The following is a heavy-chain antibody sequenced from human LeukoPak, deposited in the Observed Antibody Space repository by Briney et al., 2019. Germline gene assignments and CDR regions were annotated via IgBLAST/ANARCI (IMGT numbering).Heavy chain of an antibody. J-gene: IGHJ4*02. CDR3: ARVYTSSWYDY. D-gene: IGHD6-13*01. CDR1: GFTFNTYS. Sequence: GGSLRLSCAASGFTFNTYSMNWVRQAPGKGLEWVSYISSSRSTIKYADSVKGRFTISRDNAKNSLFLQMNSLRAEDTAVYYCARVYTSSWYDYWGQGTLVTVSS. V-gene: IGHV3-48*01. CDR2: ISSSRSTI.